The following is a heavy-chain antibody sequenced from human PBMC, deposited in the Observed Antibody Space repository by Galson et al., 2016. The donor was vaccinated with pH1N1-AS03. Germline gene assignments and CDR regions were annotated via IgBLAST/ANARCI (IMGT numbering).Heavy chain of an antibody. CDR1: GYIFTGFY. CDR3: ARDPRGPCTSATCPTTYYFGMDV. D-gene: IGHD2-2*01. J-gene: IGHJ6*02. Sequence: SVKVSCKASGYIFTGFYVHWVRQAPGQGLEWMGWINTDSGVTSYAQKFEAWVTMTRDTSVSTAYMALYGLKSDDTAVYYCARDPRGPCTSATCPTTYYFGMDVWGQGTTVIVSS. CDR2: INTDSGVT. V-gene: IGHV1-2*04.